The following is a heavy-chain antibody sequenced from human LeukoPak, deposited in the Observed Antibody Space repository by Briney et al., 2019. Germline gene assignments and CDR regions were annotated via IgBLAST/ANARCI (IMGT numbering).Heavy chain of an antibody. D-gene: IGHD6-13*01. CDR3: ARANNSSWHN. J-gene: IGHJ4*02. CDR1: GFTFSSNW. CDR2: IKPDGSAG. V-gene: IGHV3-7*01. Sequence: GGSLRLSCATSGFTFSSNWMSWIRHVPGRGLDWVANIKPDGSAGYYAASVKGRFTVSRDNAKNSLYLQMNSLRVEDTAVYYCARANNSSWHNWGQGTLVTVAS.